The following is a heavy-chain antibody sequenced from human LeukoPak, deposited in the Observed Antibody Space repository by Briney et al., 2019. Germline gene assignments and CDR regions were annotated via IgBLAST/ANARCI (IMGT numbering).Heavy chain of an antibody. J-gene: IGHJ4*02. Sequence: ASVKVSCKASGGTFSSYAISWVRQAPGQGLEWMGGIIPISGTANYAQKFQGRVTITADESTSTAYMELSSLRSEDTAVYYCARVVRWELHMYYFDYWGQGTLVTVSS. CDR3: ARVVRWELHMYYFDY. V-gene: IGHV1-69*13. CDR2: IIPISGTA. CDR1: GGTFSSYA. D-gene: IGHD1-26*01.